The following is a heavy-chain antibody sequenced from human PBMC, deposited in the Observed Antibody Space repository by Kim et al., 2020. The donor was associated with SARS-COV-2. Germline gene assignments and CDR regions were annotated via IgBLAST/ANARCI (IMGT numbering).Heavy chain of an antibody. CDR3: ARGKPSQPQLIGLSLFYY. CDR1: GETFSPNY. J-gene: IGHJ6*01. D-gene: IGHD2-2*01. Sequence: SETLSLTCAVYGETFSPNYWNWVRQAPGKGLEWIGEVTYSGVTSYNPSFKRRLTMSVDTAQNQFSLRLTSLTAADTAVYYCARGKPSQPQLIGLSLFYY. CDR2: VTYSGVT. V-gene: IGHV4-34*01.